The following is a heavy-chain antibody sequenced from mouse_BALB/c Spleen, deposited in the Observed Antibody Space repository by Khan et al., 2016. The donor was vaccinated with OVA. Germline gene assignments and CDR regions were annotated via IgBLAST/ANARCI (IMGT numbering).Heavy chain of an antibody. Sequence: QLEESGPGLVKPSQSLSLTCSVTDYSITSGFYWNWIRQFPGNKLEWMGYISYDGSNNFNPSLKNRISITRDTSENQFFLKLNSVTTEDTATYFCARGYAGYYFAYWAKGLWSLSLQ. J-gene: IGHJ3*01. CDR3: ARGYAGYYFAY. CDR2: ISYDGSN. CDR1: DYSITSGFY. D-gene: IGHD2-3*01. V-gene: IGHV3-6*02.